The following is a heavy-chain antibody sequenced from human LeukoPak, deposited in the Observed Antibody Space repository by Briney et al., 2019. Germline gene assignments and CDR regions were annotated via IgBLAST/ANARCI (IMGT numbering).Heavy chain of an antibody. Sequence: GGSLRLSCEASGFSFSIYEMNWVRQAPGKGPEWVSYISGSGDTRYYADSVKGRFTVSRDNARNSLFLQMSSLRAEDTAVYYCARDSWTRGFLDYWGQGTLVTVSS. V-gene: IGHV3-48*03. D-gene: IGHD3/OR15-3a*01. CDR3: ARDSWTRGFLDY. J-gene: IGHJ4*02. CDR2: ISGSGDTR. CDR1: GFSFSIYE.